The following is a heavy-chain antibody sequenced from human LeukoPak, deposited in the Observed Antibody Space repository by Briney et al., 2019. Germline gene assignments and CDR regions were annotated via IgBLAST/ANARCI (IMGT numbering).Heavy chain of an antibody. Sequence: QTGGSLRLSCTASGFTFINYSMNWVRQAPGKGLEWVSLIYSGGSTYYADSVKGRFTISRDNSKNTLYLQMNSLRAEDTAVYYCAKDRGSGWPNAFDIWGQGTMVTVSS. D-gene: IGHD6-19*01. J-gene: IGHJ3*02. CDR2: IYSGGST. V-gene: IGHV3-23*03. CDR3: AKDRGSGWPNAFDI. CDR1: GFTFINYS.